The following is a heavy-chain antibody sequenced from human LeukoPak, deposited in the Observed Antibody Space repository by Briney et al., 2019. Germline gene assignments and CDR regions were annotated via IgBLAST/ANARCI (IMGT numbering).Heavy chain of an antibody. CDR3: ARDHQALVGATSNDALDI. CDR1: GGTFSSYA. D-gene: IGHD1-26*01. Sequence: SVKVSCKASGGTFSSYAISWVRQAPGQGLEWMGGIIPIFGTANYAQKFQGRVTITTDESTSTAYMELSSLRSEDTAVYYCARDHQALVGATSNDALDIWGQGTMVTVSS. J-gene: IGHJ3*02. CDR2: IIPIFGTA. V-gene: IGHV1-69*05.